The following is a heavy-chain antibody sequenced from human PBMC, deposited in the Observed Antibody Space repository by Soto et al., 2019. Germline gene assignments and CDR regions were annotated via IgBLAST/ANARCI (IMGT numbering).Heavy chain of an antibody. J-gene: IGHJ5*01. V-gene: IGHV4-31*03. CDR3: ARAWLEYNWFDS. CDR2: AAYSGGT. Sequence: QVQLQESGPGLVKPSQTLSLTCTVSGGSITRGGSYWSWIRQHPEKGLEWIGYAAYSGGTYYNPSLKSRVTLLVDMSKNLLSLRLSSVTAADTAVYYCARAWLEYNWFDSWGQGTLVTVSS. D-gene: IGHD5-12*01. CDR1: GGSITRGGSY.